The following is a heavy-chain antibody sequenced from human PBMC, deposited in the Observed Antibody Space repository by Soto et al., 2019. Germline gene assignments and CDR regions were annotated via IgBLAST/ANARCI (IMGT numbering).Heavy chain of an antibody. V-gene: IGHV4-34*01. CDR3: ASRAVRDPSRWFDP. D-gene: IGHD3-10*01. Sequence: SETLSLTCAVYGGSFSGYYWSWIRQPPGKGLEWIGEINHSGSTNYNPSLKSRVTISVDTSKNQFSLKLSSVTAADTAVYYCASRAVRDPSRWFDPWGQGTLVTVSS. CDR1: GGSFSGYY. J-gene: IGHJ5*02. CDR2: INHSGST.